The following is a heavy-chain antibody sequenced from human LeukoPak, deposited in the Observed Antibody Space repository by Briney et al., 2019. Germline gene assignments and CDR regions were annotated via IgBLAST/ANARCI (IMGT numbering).Heavy chain of an antibody. V-gene: IGHV3-30-3*01. Sequence: PGGSLRLSCEASGFIFSSYAMHWVRQAPGKGLEWVAVISYDGSNKYYADSVKGRFTISRDNAKNSLYLQMNSLRAEDTAVYYCARDVGAGDFDYWGQGTLVTVSS. CDR2: ISYDGSNK. CDR3: ARDVGAGDFDY. J-gene: IGHJ4*02. D-gene: IGHD1-26*01. CDR1: GFIFSSYA.